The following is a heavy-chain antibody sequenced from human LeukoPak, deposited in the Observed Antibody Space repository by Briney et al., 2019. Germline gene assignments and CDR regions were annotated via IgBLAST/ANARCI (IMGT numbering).Heavy chain of an antibody. Sequence: SGGSLRLSCAASGFTFSSYAMSWVRQAPGKGLEWVSAISGSGGSTYYADSVKGRSTISRDNSKNTLYLQMNSLRAEDTAVYYCAKDSLGSSSKNWFDPWGQGTLVTVSS. CDR1: GFTFSSYA. CDR2: ISGSGGST. V-gene: IGHV3-23*01. CDR3: AKDSLGSSSKNWFDP. J-gene: IGHJ5*02. D-gene: IGHD6-13*01.